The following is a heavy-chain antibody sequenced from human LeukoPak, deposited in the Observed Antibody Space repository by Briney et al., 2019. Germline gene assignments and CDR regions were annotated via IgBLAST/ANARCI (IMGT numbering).Heavy chain of an antibody. V-gene: IGHV3-74*01. CDR3: ARGGGYSYDSFDY. Sequence: GGSLRLSCAAPGFTFSSSWMHWVRQAPGKGLVWVSRINGDGRSTSYADSVKGRFTISRDNAKNTLYLQMNSLRAEDTAVYYCARGGGYSYDSFDYWGQGTLVTVSS. CDR2: INGDGRST. J-gene: IGHJ4*02. D-gene: IGHD5-18*01. CDR1: GFTFSSSW.